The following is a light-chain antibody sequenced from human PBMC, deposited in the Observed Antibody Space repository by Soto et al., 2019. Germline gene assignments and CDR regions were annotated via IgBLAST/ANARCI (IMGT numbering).Light chain of an antibody. CDR3: QQSGSSFYT. V-gene: IGKV3-20*01. Sequence: EIVLTQSPGTLSLSPGERATLSCRASQSVSSAYLAWYQQIPDQAPRLLICGASSRATGIPDRFSGSGSGTDFTLTISGLEPEDFAVYYCQQSGSSFYTFGQGTKLEIK. CDR1: QSVSSAY. J-gene: IGKJ2*01. CDR2: GAS.